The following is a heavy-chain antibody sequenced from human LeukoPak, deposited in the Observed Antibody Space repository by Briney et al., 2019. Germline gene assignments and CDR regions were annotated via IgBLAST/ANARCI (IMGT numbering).Heavy chain of an antibody. CDR1: GFTFSSYW. CDR3: ATEPYDSSGHYFSHFDY. CDR2: IKEDGSEK. Sequence: GGSLRLSCAASGFTFSSYWMSWVRQAPGKGLEWVANIKEDGSEKYYVDSVKGRLTISRDTAKSSLYLQMNSLRAEDTAVYYCATEPYDSSGHYFSHFDYWGQGSLVTVSS. J-gene: IGHJ4*02. V-gene: IGHV3-7*05. D-gene: IGHD3-22*01.